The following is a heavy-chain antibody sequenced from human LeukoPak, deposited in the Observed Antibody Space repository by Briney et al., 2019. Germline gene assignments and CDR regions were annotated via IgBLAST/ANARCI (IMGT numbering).Heavy chain of an antibody. CDR3: ARWACSSSTCLFDY. CDR1: GFTFSSYA. CDR2: ISGSGGST. D-gene: IGHD2-2*01. V-gene: IGHV3-23*01. J-gene: IGHJ4*02. Sequence: GGSLRLSCAASGFTFSSYAMSWVRQAPGKGLEWVSAISGSGGSTYYADSVKGRFTISRDNPKNTLYLQMNSLRAEDTAVYYCARWACSSSTCLFDYWGQGTLVTVSS.